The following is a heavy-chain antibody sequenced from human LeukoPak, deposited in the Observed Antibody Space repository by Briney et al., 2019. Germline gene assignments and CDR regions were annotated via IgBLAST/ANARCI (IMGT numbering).Heavy chain of an antibody. CDR1: GFSFSSYS. Sequence: GGSLRLSCAASGFSFSSYSMNWVRQAPGKGLEWVSYISSSSGPIYYADSVKGRFTISRDNAKNSLYLQMNSLRAEDTAVYYCARDLAYYFDYWGQGTLVTVSS. J-gene: IGHJ4*02. V-gene: IGHV3-48*04. CDR2: ISSSSGPI. CDR3: ARDLAYYFDY.